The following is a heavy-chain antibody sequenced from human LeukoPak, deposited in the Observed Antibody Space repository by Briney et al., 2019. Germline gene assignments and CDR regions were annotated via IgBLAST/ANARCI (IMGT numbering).Heavy chain of an antibody. J-gene: IGHJ4*02. V-gene: IGHV3-30*01. Sequence: GGSLRVSCAASGFTFSSYAMHWVRQAPGKGLEWVAVISYDGSNKYYADSVKGRFTISRDNSKNTLYLQMNSLRAEDTAVYYCAREVGATIGLLHYFDYWGQGTLVTVSS. D-gene: IGHD1-26*01. CDR2: ISYDGSNK. CDR3: AREVGATIGLLHYFDY. CDR1: GFTFSSYA.